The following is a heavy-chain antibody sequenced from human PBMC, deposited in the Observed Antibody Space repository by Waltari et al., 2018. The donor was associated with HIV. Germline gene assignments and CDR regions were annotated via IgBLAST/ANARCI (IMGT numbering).Heavy chain of an antibody. CDR1: GYSISRGYY. CDR3: ARNTYYGRSGYDI. J-gene: IGHJ4*02. V-gene: IGHV4-38-2*01. D-gene: IGHD3-3*01. Sequence: QVQLQESGPGLVTSSETLSLTCAVSGYSISRGYYCGRIRQPPGKGLEWIGTTHRTGSYYYNSSLKSRGTISLYTSKSHCPLTRSSVTAADTAVYYWARNTYYGRSGYDIWGQGYLVTVSS. CDR2: THRTGSY.